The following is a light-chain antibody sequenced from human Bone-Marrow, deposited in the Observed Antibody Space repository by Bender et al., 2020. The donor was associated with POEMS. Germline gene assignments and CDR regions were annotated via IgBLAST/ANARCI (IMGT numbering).Light chain of an antibody. V-gene: IGLV1-47*01. CDR1: SSNIGNDF. CDR2: RND. J-gene: IGLJ1*01. Sequence: QSVLTQPPSVSGAPGQRVTISCSGSSSNIGNDFVYWYQQLPGTAPKLLIYRNDQRPSGVPDRFSGSKSGTSASLAISGLQAEDEADYYCSSYTRSSTLDRVFGTGTKVTVL. CDR3: SSYTRSSTLDRV.